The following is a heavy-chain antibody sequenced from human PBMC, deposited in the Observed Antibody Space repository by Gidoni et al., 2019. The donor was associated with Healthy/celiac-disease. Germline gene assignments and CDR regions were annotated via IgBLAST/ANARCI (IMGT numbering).Heavy chain of an antibody. Sequence: EVQLLESGGGLVQPGGSLRLSCAASGFTFSSYAMSWVRQAPGKGLEWVSAISGSGGSTYYADSVKGRFTISRDNSKNTLYLQMNSLRAEDTAVYYCAKDLDPIVATIMGPDYWGQGTLVTVSS. J-gene: IGHJ4*02. CDR2: ISGSGGST. V-gene: IGHV3-23*01. CDR3: AKDLDPIVATIMGPDY. CDR1: GFTFSSYA. D-gene: IGHD5-12*01.